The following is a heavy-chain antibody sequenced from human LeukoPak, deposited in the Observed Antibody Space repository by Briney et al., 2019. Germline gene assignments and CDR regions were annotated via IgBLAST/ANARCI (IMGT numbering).Heavy chain of an antibody. V-gene: IGHV2-5*02. CDR3: AHKGYCSGGSCYSSTWFDP. J-gene: IGHJ5*02. D-gene: IGHD2-15*01. Sequence: SGPTLVNPTQTLTLTCTFSGFSLSTSGVGVGWIRQPPGKALEWLALIYWDDDKRYSPSLKSRLTITKDTSKNQVVLTMTNMDPVDTATYYCAHKGYCSGGSCYSSTWFDPWGQGTLVTVSS. CDR1: GFSLSTSGVG. CDR2: IYWDDDK.